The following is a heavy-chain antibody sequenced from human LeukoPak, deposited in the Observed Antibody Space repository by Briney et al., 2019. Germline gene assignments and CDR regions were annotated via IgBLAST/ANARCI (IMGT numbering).Heavy chain of an antibody. CDR1: GFTFSTSW. CDR3: ARGGGDS. CDR2: ITQEESER. V-gene: IGHV3-7*01. J-gene: IGHJ4*02. Sequence: GGSLRLSCAASGFTFSTSWMNWVRQAPGKGLEWVAMITQEESERYYVDSVKGRFIISRDNVKSSLYLQMNSLRAEDTAVCYCARGGGDSWGQGTLVTVSS. D-gene: IGHD3-3*01.